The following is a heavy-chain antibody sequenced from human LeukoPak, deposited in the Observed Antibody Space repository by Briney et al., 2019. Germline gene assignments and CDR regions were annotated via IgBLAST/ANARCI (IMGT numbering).Heavy chain of an antibody. Sequence: GGSLRLSCAASGFTFSRYWMHWVRQAPGKGQVWVSRINGDGSSTRYADSVKGRFTISRDNATNTLYLEMNSLRAEDTAVYYCVRDQGGATDLRFDYWGQGTLVTVSS. CDR2: INGDGSST. CDR3: VRDQGGATDLRFDY. J-gene: IGHJ4*02. V-gene: IGHV3-74*01. CDR1: GFTFSRYW. D-gene: IGHD1-26*01.